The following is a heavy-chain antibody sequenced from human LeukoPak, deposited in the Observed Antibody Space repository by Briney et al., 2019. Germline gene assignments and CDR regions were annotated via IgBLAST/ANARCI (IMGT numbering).Heavy chain of an antibody. CDR2: IYYSGST. CDR1: GGSISSYY. V-gene: IGHV4-59*08. CDR3: ARQPTYYYGLGV. J-gene: IGHJ6*02. Sequence: PSETLSLTCTVSGGSISSYYWSWIRQPPGKGLEWIGYIYYSGSTNYNPSLKSRVTISVDTSKNQFSLKLSSVTAADTAVYYCARQPTYYYGLGVWGQGTTVTVSS.